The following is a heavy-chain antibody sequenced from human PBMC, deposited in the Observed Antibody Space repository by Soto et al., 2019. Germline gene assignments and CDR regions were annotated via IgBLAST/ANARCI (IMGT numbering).Heavy chain of an antibody. CDR1: GFTFSSYS. J-gene: IGHJ6*02. D-gene: IGHD3-9*01. CDR2: ISSSSSTI. Sequence: GGSLRLSCAASGFTFSSYSMNWVRQAPGKGLEWVSYISSSSSTIYYADSVKGRFTISRDNAKNSLYLQMNSLRDEDTAVYYCARARQYYDIHYYGMDVWGQGTTVTVSS. V-gene: IGHV3-48*02. CDR3: ARARQYYDIHYYGMDV.